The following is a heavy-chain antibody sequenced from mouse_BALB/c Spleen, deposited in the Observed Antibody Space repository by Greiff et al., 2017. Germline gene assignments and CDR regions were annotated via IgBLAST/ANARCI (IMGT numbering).Heavy chain of an antibody. J-gene: IGHJ4*01. D-gene: IGHD1-3*01. Sequence: VESGGGLVQPGGSRKLSCAASGFTFSSFGMHWVRQAPEKGLEWVAYISSGSSTIYYADTVKGRFTISRDNPKNTLFLQMTSLRSEDTAMYYCARSKVRPYYYAMDYWGQGTSVTVSS. CDR2: ISSGSSTI. CDR1: GFTFSSFG. CDR3: ARSKVRPYYYAMDY. V-gene: IGHV5-17*02.